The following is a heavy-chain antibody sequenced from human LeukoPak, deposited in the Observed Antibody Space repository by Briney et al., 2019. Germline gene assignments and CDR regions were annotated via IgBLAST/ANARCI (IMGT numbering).Heavy chain of an antibody. D-gene: IGHD3-22*01. Sequence: GGSLRLSCAASGFTFSSYAMSWVRQAPGKGLEWVSYISSSGSTIYHADSVKGRFTISRDNAKSSLYLQMNSLRAEDTAVYYCATETYYYYDSSGEDYWGQETLVTVSS. CDR1: GFTFSSYA. J-gene: IGHJ4*02. CDR3: ATETYYYYDSSGEDY. CDR2: ISSSGSTI. V-gene: IGHV3-48*04.